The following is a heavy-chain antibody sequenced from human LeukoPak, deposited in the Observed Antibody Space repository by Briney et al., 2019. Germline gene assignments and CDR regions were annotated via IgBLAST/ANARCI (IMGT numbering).Heavy chain of an antibody. CDR3: ANDQLSSGFSTFDY. CDR2: ISYDGSNK. CDR1: GFTFSSYG. Sequence: PGGSLRLSCAASGFTFSSYGMHWVRQAPGKGLEWVAVISYDGSNKYYADSVKGRFTISRDNSKNTLYLQMNSLRAEDTAVCYCANDQLSSGFSTFDYWGQGTLVTVSS. V-gene: IGHV3-30*18. J-gene: IGHJ4*02. D-gene: IGHD6-19*01.